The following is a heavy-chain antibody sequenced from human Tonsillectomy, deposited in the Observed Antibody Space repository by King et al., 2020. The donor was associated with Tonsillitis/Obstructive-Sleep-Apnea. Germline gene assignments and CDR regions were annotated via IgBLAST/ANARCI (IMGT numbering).Heavy chain of an antibody. D-gene: IGHD6-13*01. V-gene: IGHV6-1*01. CDR2: TYYRSKWYH. CDR3: ARVEGKEQLVPDYYYGMDV. CDR1: GDSVSSNSVA. J-gene: IGHJ6*02. Sequence: VQLQQSGPGLVKPSQTLSLTCAISGDSVSSNSVAWNWIRQSPSRGLEWLGRTYYRSKWYHDYAGSVRSRITINPDTSKNQFSLRLNSVTPDDTAVYYCARVEGKEQLVPDYYYGMDVWGQGTSVTVSS.